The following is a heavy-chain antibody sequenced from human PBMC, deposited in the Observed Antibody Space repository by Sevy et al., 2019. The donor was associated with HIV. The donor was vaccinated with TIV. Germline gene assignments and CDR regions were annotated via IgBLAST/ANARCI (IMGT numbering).Heavy chain of an antibody. CDR3: GRDLSGRYDF. Sequence: GGSLRLSCAASGFPFGTYWMHWVRQAPGKGPVWVSRINEDGSVTNYADSVKGRFTIFRDNTENTLYQQMSSLRGEDTALDYCGRDLSGRYDFWGQGTLVTVSS. D-gene: IGHD3-10*01. CDR1: GFPFGTYW. V-gene: IGHV3-74*01. J-gene: IGHJ4*02. CDR2: INEDGSVT.